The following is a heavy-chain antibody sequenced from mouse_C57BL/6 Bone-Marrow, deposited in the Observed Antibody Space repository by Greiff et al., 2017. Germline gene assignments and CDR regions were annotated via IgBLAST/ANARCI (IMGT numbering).Heavy chain of an antibody. CDR2: IYPSDSET. D-gene: IGHD2-1*01. V-gene: IGHV1-61*01. CDR3: ARHYGNYLAWFAY. J-gene: IGHJ3*01. CDR1: GYTFTSYW. Sequence: VQLQQPGAELVRPGSSVKLSCKASGYTFTSYWMDWVKQRPGQGLEWIGNIYPSDSETHYNQKFKDKATLTVDKSSSTAYMQLSSLTSEDSAVYYCARHYGNYLAWFAYWGQGTLVTVSA.